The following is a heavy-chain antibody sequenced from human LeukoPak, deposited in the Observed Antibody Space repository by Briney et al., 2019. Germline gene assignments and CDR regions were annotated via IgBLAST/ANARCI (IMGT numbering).Heavy chain of an antibody. V-gene: IGHV3-7*01. CDR3: ARDVWELLDAFDI. CDR2: IKQDGSEK. CDR1: GFTFSSYA. J-gene: IGHJ3*02. Sequence: PGGSLRLSCAASGFTFSSYAMSWVRQAPGKGLEWVANIKQDGSEKYYVDSVKGRFTISRDNAKNSLYLQMNSLRAEDTAVYYCARDVWELLDAFDIWGQGTMVTVSS. D-gene: IGHD1-26*01.